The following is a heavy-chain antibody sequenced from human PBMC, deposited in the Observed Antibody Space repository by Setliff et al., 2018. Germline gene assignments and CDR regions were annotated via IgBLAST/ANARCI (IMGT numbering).Heavy chain of an antibody. CDR2: INHSGST. D-gene: IGHD6-6*01. CDR3: ARGRNRIAARRGNWFDP. J-gene: IGHJ5*02. V-gene: IGHV4-34*01. Sequence: PSETLSLTCAVYGGSFSGYYWSWIRQPPGKGLEWIGEINHSGSTNYNPSLKSRVTISVDTSKNQFSLKLSSVTAADTAVYYCARGRNRIAARRGNWFDPWGQGTPVTVSS. CDR1: GGSFSGYY.